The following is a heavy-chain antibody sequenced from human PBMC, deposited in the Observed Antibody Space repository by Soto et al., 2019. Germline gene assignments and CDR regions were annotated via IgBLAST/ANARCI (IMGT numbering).Heavy chain of an antibody. CDR3: ARLSGTYNDRYFDF. D-gene: IGHD1-26*01. J-gene: IGHJ4*02. V-gene: IGHV4-39*01. CDR2: VYYNGNT. Sequence: SHRCSVADGCSRRSREQRVRKKKPPGKGLEWIGNVYYNGNTFYTPSLKSRLTISVDTSNNQFSLRLKSVTAADTALYYCARLSGTYNDRYFDFWGQGVLVTVSS. CDR1: DGCSRRSREQ.